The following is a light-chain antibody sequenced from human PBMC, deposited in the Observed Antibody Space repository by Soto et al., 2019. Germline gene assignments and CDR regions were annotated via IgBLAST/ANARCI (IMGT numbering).Light chain of an antibody. CDR3: QQDNEWALT. J-gene: IGKJ4*01. CDR2: HAS. V-gene: IGKV3-15*01. Sequence: EIVMTQSPATLSVSPGERATLSCRASQSVSNNLAWYQQKPGQAPRLLLYHASTGATGIPARFGGSGSGKELTTTSSSEQDEDLAVYYRQQDNEWALTFGGGTKVEIK. CDR1: QSVSNN.